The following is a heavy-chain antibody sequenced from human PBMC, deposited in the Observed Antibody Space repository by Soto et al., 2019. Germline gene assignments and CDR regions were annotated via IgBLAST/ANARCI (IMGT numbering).Heavy chain of an antibody. CDR3: ARHTYYYGSGSYYNDY. D-gene: IGHD3-10*01. J-gene: IGHJ4*02. CDR1: GGSISSSSYY. CDR2: IYYSGST. V-gene: IGHV4-39*01. Sequence: QLQLQESGPGLVKPSETLSLTCTVSGGSISSSSYYWGWIRQPPGKGLEWIGSIYYSGSTYYNPSLKSRVTISVDTSKNQFSLKLSSVTAADTAVYYCARHTYYYGSGSYYNDYWGQGTLVTVSS.